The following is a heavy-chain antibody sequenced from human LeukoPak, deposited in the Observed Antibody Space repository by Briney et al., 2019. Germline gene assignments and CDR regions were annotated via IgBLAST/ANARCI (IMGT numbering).Heavy chain of an antibody. D-gene: IGHD3-16*01. CDR3: ARPRLGGLDAFDI. Sequence: SQTLSLTCTVSGGSISSGDYYWSWIRQPPGKGLEWIGYIYYSGSTYYNPSLKSRVTISVDTSKNQFSLKLSSVTAADTAVYYCARPRLGGLDAFDIRGQGTMVTVSS. CDR1: GGSISSGDYY. J-gene: IGHJ3*02. V-gene: IGHV4-30-4*08. CDR2: IYYSGST.